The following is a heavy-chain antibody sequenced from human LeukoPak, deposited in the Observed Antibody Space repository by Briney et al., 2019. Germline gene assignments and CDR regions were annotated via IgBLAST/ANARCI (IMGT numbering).Heavy chain of an antibody. J-gene: IGHJ4*02. CDR1: GFSFSNYD. CDR2: IWYDGSNK. V-gene: IGHV3-33*01. CDR3: ARGDPTVTTKQNFDY. Sequence: GRSLRLSCAASGFSFSNYDMHWVRQAPGKGLEWVVVIWYDGSNKYYADSVKGRFTISRDNSKNTLYLQMNSLRVEDTAVYYCARGDPTVTTKQNFDYWGQGTLVTVSS. D-gene: IGHD4-17*01.